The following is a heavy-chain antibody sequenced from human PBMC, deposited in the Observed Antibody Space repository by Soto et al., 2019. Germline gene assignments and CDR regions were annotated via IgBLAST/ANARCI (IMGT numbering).Heavy chain of an antibody. CDR3: ARDRYSSGWHDAFDI. V-gene: IGHV3-53*04. J-gene: IGHJ3*02. D-gene: IGHD6-19*01. CDR2: LFTGGST. CDR1: GFTVSSNY. Sequence: EVQLVESGGGLVQPGGSLRLSCAASGFTVSSNYMSWVRQAPGKGLEWVSVLFTGGSTYYADSVKGRFTISRHSSKNTGYLQVNGLRAEDTAVYYCARDRYSSGWHDAFDIWGQGTMVTGSS.